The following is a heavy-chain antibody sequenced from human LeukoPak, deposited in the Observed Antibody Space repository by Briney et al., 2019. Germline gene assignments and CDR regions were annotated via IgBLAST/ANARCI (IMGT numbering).Heavy chain of an antibody. V-gene: IGHV4-39*01. CDR1: GGSISSSSYY. J-gene: IGHJ4*02. CDR3: VHSSGWYIPFDY. Sequence: SETLSLTCTVSGGSISSSSYYCGWIRQPPGKGLEWIGSIYYSGSTYYNPSLKSRVTISVDTSKNQFSLKLSSVTAADTAVYYCVHSSGWYIPFDYWGQGTLVTVSS. D-gene: IGHD6-19*01. CDR2: IYYSGST.